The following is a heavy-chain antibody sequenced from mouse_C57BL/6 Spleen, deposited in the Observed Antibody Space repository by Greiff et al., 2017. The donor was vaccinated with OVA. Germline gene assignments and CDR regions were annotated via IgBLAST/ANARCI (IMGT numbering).Heavy chain of an antibody. D-gene: IGHD5-2*01. V-gene: IGHV1-80*01. CDR2: IYPGDGDT. CDR1: GYAFSSYW. J-gene: IGHJ2*01. Sequence: VKLQQSGAELVKPGASVKISCKASGYAFSSYWMNWVKQRPGKGLEWIGQIYPGDGDTNYNGKFKGKATLTADKSSSTAYMQLSSLTSEDSAVYFCARGGILYYFDYWGQGTTLTVSS. CDR3: ARGGILYYFDY.